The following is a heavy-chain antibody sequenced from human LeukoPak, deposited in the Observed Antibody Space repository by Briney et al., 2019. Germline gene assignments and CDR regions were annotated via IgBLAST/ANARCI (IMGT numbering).Heavy chain of an antibody. V-gene: IGHV1-69*05. D-gene: IGHD5-24*01. CDR3: ASASGAVEMPTISAYYYYMDV. CDR1: GGTFSSYA. Sequence: SVKVSCKASGGTFSSYAISWVRQAPGQGLELMGGIIPIFGTANYAQKFQGRVTITTDESTSTAYMELSSLRSEDTAVYYCASASGAVEMPTISAYYYYMDVWGKGTTITVSS. J-gene: IGHJ6*03. CDR2: IIPIFGTA.